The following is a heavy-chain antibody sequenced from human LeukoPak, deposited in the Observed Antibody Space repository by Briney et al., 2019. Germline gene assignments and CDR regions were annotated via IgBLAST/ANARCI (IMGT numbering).Heavy chain of an antibody. D-gene: IGHD6-13*01. V-gene: IGHV1-69-2*01. CDR3: ARGIAAAGTGNFDS. J-gene: IGHJ5*01. CDR1: GYAFIDYY. CDR2: VDPEDGET. Sequence: ASVKVSCKASGYAFIDYYMHWVQQAPGKGLEWMGRVDPEDGETIYAEKFQGRVTIPADTSTDTAYMELSSLRSEDTAVYYCARGIAAAGTGNFDSWGQGTLVIVSS.